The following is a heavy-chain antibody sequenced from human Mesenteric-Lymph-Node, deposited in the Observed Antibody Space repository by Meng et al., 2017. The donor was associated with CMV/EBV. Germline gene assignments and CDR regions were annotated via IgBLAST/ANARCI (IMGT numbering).Heavy chain of an antibody. Sequence: SETLSLTCAVYGGSFSGYYWSWIRQPPGKGLEWIGSIYYSGSTYYNPSLKSRVTISVDTSKNQFSLKLSSVTAADTAVYYCAREYYYDSSGYEEAFDIWGQGTMVTVSS. CDR2: IYYSGST. J-gene: IGHJ3*02. CDR1: GGSFSGYY. D-gene: IGHD3-22*01. CDR3: AREYYYDSSGYEEAFDI. V-gene: IGHV4-34*01.